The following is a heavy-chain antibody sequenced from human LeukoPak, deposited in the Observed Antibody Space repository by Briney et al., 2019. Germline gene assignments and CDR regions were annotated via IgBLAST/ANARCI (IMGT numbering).Heavy chain of an antibody. Sequence: PGGSLRLSCAASGFTFDDYAMHWVRQAPGKGLEWVSGISWNSGSIGYADSVKGRFTISRDNAKNSLYLQMNSLRAEDTALYYCAKDYFIYALGAFDIWGQGTMVTVSS. D-gene: IGHD2/OR15-2a*01. V-gene: IGHV3-9*01. CDR3: AKDYFIYALGAFDI. J-gene: IGHJ3*02. CDR2: ISWNSGSI. CDR1: GFTFDDYA.